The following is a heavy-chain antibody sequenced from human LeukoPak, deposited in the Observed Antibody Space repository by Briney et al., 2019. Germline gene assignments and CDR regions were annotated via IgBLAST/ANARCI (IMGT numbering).Heavy chain of an antibody. V-gene: IGHV3-33*01. J-gene: IGHJ4*02. CDR1: GFTFSSYG. CDR2: IWYDGSNK. CDR3: ARERRVAAAPTKDY. D-gene: IGHD6-13*01. Sequence: GGSLRLSCAAFGFTFSSYGMHWVRQAPGKGLEWVAVIWYDGSNKYYADSVKGRFTISRDNSKNTLYLQMNSLRAEDTAVYYCARERRVAAAPTKDYWGQGTLVTVSS.